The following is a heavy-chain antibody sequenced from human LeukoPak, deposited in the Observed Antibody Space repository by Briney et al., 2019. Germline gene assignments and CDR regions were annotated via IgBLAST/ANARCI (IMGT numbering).Heavy chain of an antibody. CDR2: IYPGDSDT. D-gene: IGHD4/OR15-4a*01. J-gene: IGHJ6*02. CDR1: GYSFTSYW. Sequence: GESLKISCKGSGYSFTSYWIGWVRQMPGKGLEWMGIIYPGDSDTRYSQSFQGQVTISADKSISTAYLQWSSLKASDTAMYYCARLPLGATDGYYYYGMDVWGQGTTVTVSS. V-gene: IGHV5-51*01. CDR3: ARLPLGATDGYYYYGMDV.